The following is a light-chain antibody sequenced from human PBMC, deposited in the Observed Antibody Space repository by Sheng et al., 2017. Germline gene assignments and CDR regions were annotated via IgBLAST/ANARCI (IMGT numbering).Light chain of an antibody. CDR2: KAS. J-gene: IGKJ1*01. CDR3: QQYESYWT. Sequence: DIPMTQSPSTLSASVGDRVTITCRASQNLNKWLAWYQQKPGKAPKLLIYKASSLESGVPSRFSGSGSGTEFTLTISSLQPDDFATYYCQQYESYWTFGQGTKVEIK. V-gene: IGKV1-5*03. CDR1: QNLNKW.